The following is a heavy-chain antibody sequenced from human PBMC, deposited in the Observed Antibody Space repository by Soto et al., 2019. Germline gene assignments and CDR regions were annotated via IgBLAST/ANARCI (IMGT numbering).Heavy chain of an antibody. V-gene: IGHV3-30-3*01. Sequence: GGSLRLSCAASGFTFSSYAMHWVRQAPGKGLEWVAVISYDGSNKYYADSVKGRFTISRDNSKNTLYLQMNSLRAEDTAVYYCAREEDVVVVAAMGAFDIWGQGTMVTVSS. J-gene: IGHJ3*02. D-gene: IGHD2-15*01. CDR3: AREEDVVVVAAMGAFDI. CDR1: GFTFSSYA. CDR2: ISYDGSNK.